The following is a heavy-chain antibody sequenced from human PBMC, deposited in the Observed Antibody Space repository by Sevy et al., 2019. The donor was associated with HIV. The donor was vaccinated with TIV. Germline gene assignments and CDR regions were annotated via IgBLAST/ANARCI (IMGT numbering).Heavy chain of an antibody. D-gene: IGHD1-26*01. V-gene: IGHV1-2*02. Sequence: ALVKVSCKASGYSFIVYYIHWVRQAPGQGLEWMGWISPDSGGAKYARRFQGRVTMTRDTSISTTYMELSGLRSDDTAIYYCVRVYRGSYYFDYWGQGTLVTVSS. J-gene: IGHJ4*02. CDR3: VRVYRGSYYFDY. CDR1: GYSFIVYY. CDR2: ISPDSGGA.